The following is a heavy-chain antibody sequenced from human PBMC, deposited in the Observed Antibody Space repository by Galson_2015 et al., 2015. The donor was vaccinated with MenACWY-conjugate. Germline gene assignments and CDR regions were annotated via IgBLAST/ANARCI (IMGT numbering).Heavy chain of an antibody. CDR3: ARILYQSSGSEFDY. V-gene: IGHV3-7*03. J-gene: IGHJ4*01. CDR2: IKQDGGEI. CDR1: GFTFRSYW. Sequence: SLRLSCAASGFTFRSYWMSWVRQAPGKGLERVANIKQDGGEIYYLDSVKGRFTISRDNAKSSLYLHMNSLSAEDTAVYFCARILYQSSGSEFDYWGHGTLVTVSS. D-gene: IGHD3-22*01.